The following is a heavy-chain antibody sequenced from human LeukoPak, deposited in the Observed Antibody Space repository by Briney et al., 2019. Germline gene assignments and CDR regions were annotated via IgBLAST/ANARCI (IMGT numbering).Heavy chain of an antibody. D-gene: IGHD6-19*01. CDR3: ARVRSSGWFVDY. V-gene: IGHV4-4*02. CDR1: GDSISSDIW. CDR2: IYHSGST. Sequence: SETLSLTCAVSGDSISSDIWWNWVRQPPGKGLEWIGEIYHSGSTNYNPSLKSRVTISVDKSKNQFSLKLSSVTAADTAVYYCARVRSSGWFVDYWGQGTLATVSS. J-gene: IGHJ4*02.